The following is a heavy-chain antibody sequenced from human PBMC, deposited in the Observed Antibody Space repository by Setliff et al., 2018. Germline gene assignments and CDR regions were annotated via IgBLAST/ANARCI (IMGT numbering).Heavy chain of an antibody. J-gene: IGHJ6*03. Sequence: PSETLSLTCTDSGGSISSYYWSWIRQPAGKGLEWIGHIHIGGSANYNPSLKSRVTMSIDTSKNQFSLKLNSVTAADMAVYYCAREQWLDPPGYYYMDVWAKGTTVTVSS. D-gene: IGHD6-19*01. V-gene: IGHV4-4*07. CDR1: GGSISSYY. CDR3: AREQWLDPPGYYYMDV. CDR2: IHIGGSA.